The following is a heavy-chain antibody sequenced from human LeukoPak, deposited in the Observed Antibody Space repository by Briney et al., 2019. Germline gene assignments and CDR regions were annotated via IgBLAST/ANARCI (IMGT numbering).Heavy chain of an antibody. V-gene: IGHV3-30*02. CDR1: GLTFSSYG. CDR3: AKSYYDFWSGQDHFDY. CDR2: IRYDGSNK. D-gene: IGHD3-3*01. J-gene: IGHJ4*02. Sequence: PGGSLRLPCAASGLTFSSYGMHWVRQAPGKGLEWVAFIRYDGSNKYYADSVKGRFTISRDNSKNTLYLQMNSLRAEDTAVYYCAKSYYDFWSGQDHFDYWGQGTLVTVSS.